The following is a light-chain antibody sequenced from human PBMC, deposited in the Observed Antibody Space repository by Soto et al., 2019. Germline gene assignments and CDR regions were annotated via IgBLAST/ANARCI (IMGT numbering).Light chain of an antibody. J-gene: IGKJ1*01. V-gene: IGKV3-15*01. CDR1: QSVGIN. CDR2: GAS. CDR3: QQYNDWPRT. Sequence: EVGKTQSPAILSVSPGERDTLSCRASQSVGINVAWYQQKPGQAPRLLIYGASTRATGSPDRFSASGSATEFTLTISSLLSEDFAVYYCQQYNDWPRTFGQGTKLDIK.